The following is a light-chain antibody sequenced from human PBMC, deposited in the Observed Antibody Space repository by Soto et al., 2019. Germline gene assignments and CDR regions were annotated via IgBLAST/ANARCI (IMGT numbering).Light chain of an antibody. CDR1: SSNIGAGYD. J-gene: IGLJ1*01. CDR2: GNS. V-gene: IGLV1-40*01. CDR3: QSYDSSLSGYV. Sequence: QSVLTQPASVSGAPGQRVTISCTGSSSNIGAGYDVHWYQQLPVTAPKLLIYGNSNRPSGVPDRFSGSKSGTSASLAITGLQAEDEADYYCQSYDSSLSGYVFGTGTKVTVL.